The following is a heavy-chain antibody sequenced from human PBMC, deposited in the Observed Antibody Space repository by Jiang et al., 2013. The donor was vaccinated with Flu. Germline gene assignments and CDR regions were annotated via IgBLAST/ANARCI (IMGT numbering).Heavy chain of an antibody. D-gene: IGHD5-12*01. J-gene: IGHJ5*02. CDR3: AFQLMVATIWGDWFDP. CDR2: TYYRSKWYN. CDR1: GDSVSSNSAA. Sequence: SQTLSLTCAISGDSVSSNSAAWNWIRQSPSRGLEWLGRTYYRSKWYNDYAVSVKSRITINPDTSKNQFSLQLNSVTPEDTAVYYCAFQLMVATIWGDWFDPWGQGTLVTVSS. V-gene: IGHV6-1*01.